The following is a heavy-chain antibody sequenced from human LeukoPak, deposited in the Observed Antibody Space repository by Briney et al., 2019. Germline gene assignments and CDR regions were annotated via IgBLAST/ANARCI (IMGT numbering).Heavy chain of an antibody. CDR2: LNWNGGST. Sequence: PGGSLRLSCAASGFTFDDYGMSWVRQVPGKGLEWVSGLNWNGGSTGYADSVKGRFTISRDNAKNSLYLQMNSLRAEDTALYYCARGASCGGDCYSIFGYYYYYYMDVWGKGTTVTVSS. J-gene: IGHJ6*03. V-gene: IGHV3-20*04. D-gene: IGHD2-21*02. CDR3: ARGASCGGDCYSIFGYYYYYYMDV. CDR1: GFTFDDYG.